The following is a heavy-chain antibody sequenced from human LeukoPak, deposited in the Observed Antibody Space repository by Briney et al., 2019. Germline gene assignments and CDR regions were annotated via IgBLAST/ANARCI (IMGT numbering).Heavy chain of an antibody. CDR3: ARGDSTGFYYAVFED. V-gene: IGHV3-9*01. CDR1: GFTFDDYG. Sequence: GGSLRLSCAASGFTFDDYGMHWVRQAPRKGLEWVASISWESESIGYADSVRGRFTISRDNAKNSLYLQMHSLRAEDTAFYYCARGDSTGFYYAVFEDWGQGTLVTVSS. J-gene: IGHJ4*02. D-gene: IGHD3-22*01. CDR2: ISWESESI.